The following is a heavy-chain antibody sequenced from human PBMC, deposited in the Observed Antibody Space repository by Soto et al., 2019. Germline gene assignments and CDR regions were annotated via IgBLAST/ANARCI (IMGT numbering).Heavy chain of an antibody. D-gene: IGHD2-15*01. Sequence: QVQLVQSGAEVKKPGASVKVSCKASGYTFTGYYMHWVRQAPGQGLEWMGWINPNSGGTNYAQKCQGWVTMTRDTSISTAYMELSRLSSDDTAVYYCATSRDATSGGLDYWGQGTLVTVSS. CDR3: ATSRDATSGGLDY. CDR1: GYTFTGYY. J-gene: IGHJ4*02. CDR2: INPNSGGT. V-gene: IGHV1-2*04.